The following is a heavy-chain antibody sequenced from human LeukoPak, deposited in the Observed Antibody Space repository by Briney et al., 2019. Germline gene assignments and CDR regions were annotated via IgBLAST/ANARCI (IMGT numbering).Heavy chain of an antibody. CDR2: ISGSGATT. Sequence: GGSLRLSCGGSAFTFLTYLMSWVRQAPGKGLEWVSSISGSGATTDYADSVKGRFTISRDDVNKTLYLEMSSLRAEDTAVYFCAKESRAMGPDFSYDWGQGALVTVSS. V-gene: IGHV3-23*01. CDR1: AFTFLTYL. J-gene: IGHJ4*02. CDR3: AKESRAMGPDFSYD. D-gene: IGHD1-14*01.